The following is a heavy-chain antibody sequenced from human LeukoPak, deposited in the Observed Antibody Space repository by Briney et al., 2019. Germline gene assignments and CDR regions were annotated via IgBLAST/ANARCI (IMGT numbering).Heavy chain of an antibody. CDR3: ARGALGAAAGTFDI. CDR1: GYTFTGYY. CDR2: INPSAGTT. V-gene: IGHV1-46*01. J-gene: IGHJ3*02. Sequence: ASVKVSCKASGYTFTGYYMHWVRQAPGQGLEWMGIINPSAGTTKYAQKFQGRVTMTRDMSTSTVYMDLSSLTSGDTAVYSCARGALGAAAGTFDIWGQGTMVTVSS. D-gene: IGHD6-13*01.